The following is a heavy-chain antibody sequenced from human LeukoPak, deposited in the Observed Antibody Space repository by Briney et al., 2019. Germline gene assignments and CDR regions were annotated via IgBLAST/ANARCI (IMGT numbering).Heavy chain of an antibody. Sequence: GASVKVSCKASGGTFSSYAISWVRQAPGQGLEWMGGIIPIFGTANYAQKFQGRVTITTDESTSTAYMELSSLRSEDTAVYYCASFRARAYYYYYMDVWGKGTTVTVSS. J-gene: IGHJ6*03. D-gene: IGHD6-6*01. CDR2: IIPIFGTA. CDR3: ASFRARAYYYYYMDV. CDR1: GGTFSSYA. V-gene: IGHV1-69*05.